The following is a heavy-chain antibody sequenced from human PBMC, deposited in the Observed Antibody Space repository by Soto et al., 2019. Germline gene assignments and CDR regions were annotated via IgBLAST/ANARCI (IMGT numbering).Heavy chain of an antibody. CDR1: GFTFSRYE. Sequence: GGSLRLSCAASGFTFSRYEMNWVRQAPGKGLEWVSYISSSGRAIYYADSVKGRFTISRDNAKNSLYLQMNSLRAEDTAVYYCARDLRGEWDSRSSGFDYWGQGTLVTVSS. CDR2: ISSSGRAI. D-gene: IGHD6-6*01. CDR3: ARDLRGEWDSRSSGFDY. V-gene: IGHV3-48*03. J-gene: IGHJ4*02.